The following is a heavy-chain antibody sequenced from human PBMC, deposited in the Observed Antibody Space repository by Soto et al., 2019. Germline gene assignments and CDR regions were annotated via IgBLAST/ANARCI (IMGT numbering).Heavy chain of an antibody. D-gene: IGHD3-10*01. CDR1: GGSFSGYY. CDR3: ATVGGYGSGSYSWFDP. J-gene: IGHJ5*02. V-gene: IGHV4-34*01. Sequence: PSETLSLTCAVYGGSFSGYYWSWIRQPPGKGLEWIGEINHSGSTNYNPSLKSRVTISVDTSKNQFSLKLSSVTAADTAVYYCATVGGYGSGSYSWFDPWGQGTLVTVSS. CDR2: INHSGST.